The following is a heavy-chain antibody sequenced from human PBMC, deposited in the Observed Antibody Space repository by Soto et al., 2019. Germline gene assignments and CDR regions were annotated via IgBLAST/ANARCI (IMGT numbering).Heavy chain of an antibody. CDR2: IDPSDSYT. J-gene: IGHJ6*02. Sequence: EVQLVQSGAEVKKPGESLRISCKGSGYSFTSYWISWVRQMPGKGLEWMGRIDPSDSYTNYSPSFQGHVTISADKSISTAYLQWSSLKASDTAMYYCARPGYSSGWWDRYGMDVWGQGTTVTVSS. V-gene: IGHV5-10-1*03. CDR3: ARPGYSSGWWDRYGMDV. D-gene: IGHD6-19*01. CDR1: GYSFTSYW.